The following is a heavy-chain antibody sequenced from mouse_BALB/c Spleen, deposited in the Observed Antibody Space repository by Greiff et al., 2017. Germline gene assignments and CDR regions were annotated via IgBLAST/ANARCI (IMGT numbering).Heavy chain of an antibody. CDR1: GYTFTDYN. CDR2: INPNNGGT. CDR3: AREEGNYEGWFAY. V-gene: IGHV1-18*01. J-gene: IGHJ3*01. D-gene: IGHD2-1*01. Sequence: DVKLQESGPELVKPGASVKIPCKASGYTFTDYNMDWVKQSHGKSLEWIGDINPNNGGTIYNQKFKGKATLTVDKSSSTAYMELRSLTSEDTAVYYCAREEGNYEGWFAYWGQGTLVTVSA.